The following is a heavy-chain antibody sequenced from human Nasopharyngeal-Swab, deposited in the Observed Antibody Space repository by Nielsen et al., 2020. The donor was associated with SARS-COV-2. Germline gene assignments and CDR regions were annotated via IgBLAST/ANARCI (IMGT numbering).Heavy chain of an antibody. CDR2: ISTSGRST. D-gene: IGHD6-25*01. Sequence: GGSLRLSCAASGFTFSDYYMAWIRQAPGKGLEWVSYISTSGRSTDSADSVKGRFTISRDNANNLLYLQMSSLRGEDTAVYYCAREAAPFLGMDVWGQGTTVTVSS. CDR1: GFTFSDYY. CDR3: AREAAPFLGMDV. V-gene: IGHV3-11*01. J-gene: IGHJ6*02.